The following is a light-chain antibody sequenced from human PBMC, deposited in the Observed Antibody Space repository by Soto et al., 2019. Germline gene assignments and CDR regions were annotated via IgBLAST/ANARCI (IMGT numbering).Light chain of an antibody. J-gene: IGKJ1*01. V-gene: IGKV1-39*01. CDR2: AAS. CDR1: QSISSY. Sequence: IQMTQSPSSLSASVGDRVTITCRASQSISSYLNWYQQKPGKAPKLLIYAASSLQSGVLSRFSGSGSGTDFTLTISSLQPEDFATYYCQQSYSTPPVTFGQGTKVDIK. CDR3: QQSYSTPPVT.